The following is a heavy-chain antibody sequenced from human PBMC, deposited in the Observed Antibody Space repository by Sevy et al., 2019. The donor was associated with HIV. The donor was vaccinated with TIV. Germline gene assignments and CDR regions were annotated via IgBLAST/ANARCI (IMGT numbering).Heavy chain of an antibody. D-gene: IGHD3-22*01. V-gene: IGHV1-2*06. J-gene: IGHJ5*02. CDR3: ARGSITMIVVVRENWFDP. Sequence: ASVKVSCKGSGYTFTGYYMHWVRQAPGQGLEWMGRINPNSGGRNYAQMFQGRVTMTRDTSISTAYMELSRLRSDDTAVYYCARGSITMIVVVRENWFDPWGQGTLVTVSS. CDR1: GYTFTGYY. CDR2: INPNSGGR.